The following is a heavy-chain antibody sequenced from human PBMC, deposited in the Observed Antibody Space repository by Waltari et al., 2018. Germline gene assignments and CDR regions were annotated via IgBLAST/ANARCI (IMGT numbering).Heavy chain of an antibody. CDR2: INPNSGGT. J-gene: IGHJ5*02. V-gene: IGHV1-2*04. CDR1: GYTFTGYY. CDR3: ARSPLVVPAAMGWFDP. D-gene: IGHD2-2*01. Sequence: QVQLVQSGAEVKKPGASVKVSCKASGYTFTGYYMHWVRQAPGQGLEWMGWINPNSGGTNYAQKFQGWVTMTRDTSISTAYMELSRLRSDDTAVYYCARSPLVVPAAMGWFDPWGQGTLVTVSS.